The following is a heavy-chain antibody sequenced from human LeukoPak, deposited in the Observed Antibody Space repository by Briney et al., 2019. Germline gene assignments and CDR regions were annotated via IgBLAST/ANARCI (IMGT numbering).Heavy chain of an antibody. Sequence: PSETLSLTCAVYGGSFSGCYWSWIRQPPGKGLEWIGEINHSGSTNYNPSLKSRVTISVDTSRNQFSLKLSSVTAADTAVYYCARDWRTGYSNRYYYFDYWGQGTLVTVSS. CDR1: GGSFSGCY. V-gene: IGHV4-34*01. CDR3: ARDWRTGYSNRYYYFDY. J-gene: IGHJ4*02. CDR2: INHSGST. D-gene: IGHD6-13*01.